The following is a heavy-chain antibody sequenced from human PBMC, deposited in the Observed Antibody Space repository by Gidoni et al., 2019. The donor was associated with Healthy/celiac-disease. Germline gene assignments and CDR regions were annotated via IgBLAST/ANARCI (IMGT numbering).Heavy chain of an antibody. CDR3: ARVRITMIVVVITSGWYYFDY. V-gene: IGHV4-39*07. D-gene: IGHD3-22*01. J-gene: IGHJ4*02. CDR1: GGSISSSSYY. CDR2: IYYSGST. Sequence: QLQLQESGPGLVKPSETLSLTCTVSGGSISSSSYYWGWIRQPPGKGLEWIGSIYYSGSTYYNTSIKSRVNISVDTSKKQCSLKMSSGTAADTAVYYWARVRITMIVVVITSGWYYFDYWGQGTPVTVSS.